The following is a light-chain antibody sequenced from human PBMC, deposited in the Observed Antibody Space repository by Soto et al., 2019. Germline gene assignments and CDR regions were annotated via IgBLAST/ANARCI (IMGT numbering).Light chain of an antibody. Sequence: EIVLTQSPGTLSLSPGERATLSCRASQSLSSSYLAWYQQKPGQAPRLLISGASSRATGIPVRFSGSGSGTDFTLTSSRLEPEDFAIYYCQQYGSSPWTFGPGTKVEIK. J-gene: IGKJ1*01. V-gene: IGKV3-20*01. CDR3: QQYGSSPWT. CDR2: GAS. CDR1: QSLSSSY.